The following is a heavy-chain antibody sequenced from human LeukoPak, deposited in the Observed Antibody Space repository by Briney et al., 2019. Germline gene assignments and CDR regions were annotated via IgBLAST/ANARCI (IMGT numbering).Heavy chain of an antibody. CDR1: GFTFSSYS. Sequence: GGSLRLSCAASGFTFSSYSINWVRQAPGKGLEWVSSISSSSSYIYYADSVKGRFTTSRDNSKNTLYLQMNSLRAEDTAVYYCARGSRFDPWGQGTLVTVSS. J-gene: IGHJ5*02. V-gene: IGHV3-21*04. CDR2: ISSSSSYI. CDR3: ARGSRFDP.